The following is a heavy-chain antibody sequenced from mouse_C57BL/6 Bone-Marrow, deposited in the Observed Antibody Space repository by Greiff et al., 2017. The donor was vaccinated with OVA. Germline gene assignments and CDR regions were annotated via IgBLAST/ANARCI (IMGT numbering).Heavy chain of an antibody. J-gene: IGHJ2*01. V-gene: IGHV1-69*01. CDR2: IDPSDSYT. CDR1: GYTFTSYW. CDR3: ASLGY. Sequence: QVQLQQPGAKLVMPGASVKLSCKASGYTFTSYWMHWVKQRPGQGLEWIGEIDPSDSYTNYNQKFKGKSTLTVDKSSSTAYMQLSSLTSEDSAVYYCASLGYWGQGTTLTVSS. D-gene: IGHD3-1*01.